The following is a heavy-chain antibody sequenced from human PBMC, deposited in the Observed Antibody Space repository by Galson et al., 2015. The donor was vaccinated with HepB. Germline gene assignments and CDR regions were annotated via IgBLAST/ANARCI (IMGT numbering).Heavy chain of an antibody. CDR3: AADPRPLVQGPHVMIPAPGC. Sequence: SVKVSCKAFGFTFTRSAVQWVRQARGQRPEWIGWIVVGSGNTIYAQQFQKRVTITRDMSTSTAYMELSSLGSEDTAVYYCAADPRPLVQGPHVMIPAPGCWGQGTLVTVSP. CDR2: IVVGSGNT. J-gene: IGHJ4*02. D-gene: IGHD3-10*01. V-gene: IGHV1-58*01. CDR1: GFTFTRSA.